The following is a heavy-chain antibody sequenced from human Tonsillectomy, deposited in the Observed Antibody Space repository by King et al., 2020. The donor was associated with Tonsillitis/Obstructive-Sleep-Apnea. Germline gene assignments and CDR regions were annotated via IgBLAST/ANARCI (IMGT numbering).Heavy chain of an antibody. J-gene: IGHJ4*02. CDR2: TNYSGST. D-gene: IGHD3-22*01. V-gene: IGHV4-34*01. Sequence: VQLQQWGAGLLKPSETLSLTCAVYGGSFSGYFWSWIRQPPGKGLEWIGETNYSGSTNYNPSLKSRVTISLDTSKNQFSLKLSSVTAADTAVYYCAREYFYHSSGYSDYWGQGTLVTVSS. CDR3: AREYFYHSSGYSDY. CDR1: GGSFSGYF.